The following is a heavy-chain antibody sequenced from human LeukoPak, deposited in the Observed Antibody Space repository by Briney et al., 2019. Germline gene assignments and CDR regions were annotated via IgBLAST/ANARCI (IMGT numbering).Heavy chain of an antibody. CDR3: ARANYFLDY. Sequence: PGGSLRLSCAASGFTFSSYWMSWVRQAPGKGLEWVAYITQDGSENYYVDSVEGRFTISRDSAKNSLYLQMNSLRAEDTAVYYCARANYFLDYWGQGTLVTVSS. CDR1: GFTFSSYW. D-gene: IGHD3-10*01. CDR2: ITQDGSEN. V-gene: IGHV3-7*01. J-gene: IGHJ4*02.